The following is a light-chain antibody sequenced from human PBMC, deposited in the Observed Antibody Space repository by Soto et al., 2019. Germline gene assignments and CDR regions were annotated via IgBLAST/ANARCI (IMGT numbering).Light chain of an antibody. CDR2: GAS. V-gene: IGKV3-20*01. J-gene: IGKJ1*01. CDR1: QSVSSSY. Sequence: DIELTQSPGTLSLSPGERATISCRASQSVSSSYLAWYQQKPGQAPRLLIYGASIRSPGIPDSFSGSGSGADFTLTISRMEPEEFAVYYCRQYGSSPTTFGQGAKVEIK. CDR3: RQYGSSPTT.